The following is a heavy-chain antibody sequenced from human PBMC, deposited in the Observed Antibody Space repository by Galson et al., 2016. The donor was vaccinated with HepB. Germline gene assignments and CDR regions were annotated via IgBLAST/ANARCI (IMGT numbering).Heavy chain of an antibody. Sequence: SVKVSCKASGYTFSGYYIHWVRQAPGQGLEWMGWINPYHGGTNHAQRFQGRITMTADTSISTAYMELKGLRYDDTAVYYCARDLHSTWPRAEYFRHWGQGTLISVFS. CDR3: ARDLHSTWPRAEYFRH. J-gene: IGHJ1*01. CDR2: INPYHGGT. CDR1: GYTFSGYY. D-gene: IGHD6-13*01. V-gene: IGHV1-2*02.